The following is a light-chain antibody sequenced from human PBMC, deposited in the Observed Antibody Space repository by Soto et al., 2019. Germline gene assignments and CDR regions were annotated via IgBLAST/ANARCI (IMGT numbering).Light chain of an antibody. J-gene: IGKJ5*01. CDR3: QQRSNWTQEIT. CDR2: DAS. CDR1: QSVRSNF. V-gene: IGKV3-11*01. Sequence: EIVFAQSPGTLSLSPGERATLSCRASQSVRSNFLAWYQQKPDTAPRPLLYDASNRATGVPARFSGSGSGTYFTLTVSSLEPEDFALSYCQQRSNWTQEITFGQGTRLDIK.